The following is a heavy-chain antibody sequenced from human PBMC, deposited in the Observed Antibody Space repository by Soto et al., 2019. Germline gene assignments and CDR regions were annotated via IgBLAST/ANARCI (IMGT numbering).Heavy chain of an antibody. J-gene: IGHJ4*02. CDR3: AKQRAGYGSGSDTFYFDF. D-gene: IGHD3-10*01. CDR1: VFTFSTYA. Sequence: WGALIVACSPSVFTFSTYAMTWVRQAPGRGLDWVSALSGSGGTTYYADSVRGRFTISRDNSKNTLFLQMSSLRAEDTALYYCAKQRAGYGSGSDTFYFDFWGQGTLVTVSS. V-gene: IGHV3-23*01. CDR2: LSGSGGTT.